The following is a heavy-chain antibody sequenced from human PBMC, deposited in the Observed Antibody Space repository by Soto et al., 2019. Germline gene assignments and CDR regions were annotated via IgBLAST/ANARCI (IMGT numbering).Heavy chain of an antibody. CDR2: INAGNGNT. Sequence: AASVKVSCKASGYTFTSYAMHWVRQAPGQRLEWMGWINAGNGNTKYSQKFQGRVTITRDTSASTAYMELSSLRSEDTAVYYCARDLWFGEFDAFDIWGQGTMVTVSS. CDR3: ARDLWFGEFDAFDI. D-gene: IGHD3-10*01. CDR1: GYTFTSYA. J-gene: IGHJ3*02. V-gene: IGHV1-3*01.